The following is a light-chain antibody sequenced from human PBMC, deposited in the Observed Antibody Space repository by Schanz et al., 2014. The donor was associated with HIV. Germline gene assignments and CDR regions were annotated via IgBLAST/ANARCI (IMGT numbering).Light chain of an antibody. J-gene: IGLJ1*01. Sequence: QSVLTQPASVSGSPGQSITISCTGTSSDVGSYNLVSWYQQHPGKAPKLMIYEVSKRPSGVSNRFSGSKSGNTASLTISGLQAEDEADYYCSSYTSSSTLGVFGTGTKLTVL. CDR2: EVS. CDR1: SSDVGSYNL. CDR3: SSYTSSSTLGV. V-gene: IGLV2-14*02.